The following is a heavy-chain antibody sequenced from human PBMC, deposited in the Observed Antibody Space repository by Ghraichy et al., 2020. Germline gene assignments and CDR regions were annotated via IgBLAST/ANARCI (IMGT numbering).Heavy chain of an antibody. CDR3: ARAGRSLTRGAFDI. J-gene: IGHJ3*02. CDR2: IKQDGSEK. Sequence: LSLTCAASGFTFSSYWMSWVRQAPGKGLEWVANIKQDGSEKYYVDSVKGRFTISRDNAKNSLYLQMNSLRAEDTAVYYCARAGRSLTRGAFDIWGQGTMVTVSS. V-gene: IGHV3-7*01. D-gene: IGHD3-10*01. CDR1: GFTFSSYW.